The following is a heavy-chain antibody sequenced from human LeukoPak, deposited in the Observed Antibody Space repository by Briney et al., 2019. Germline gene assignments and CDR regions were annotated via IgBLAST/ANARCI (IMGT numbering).Heavy chain of an antibody. J-gene: IGHJ4*02. CDR1: KFNFA. CDR2: IGGSGGST. CDR3: AKDHYYDSSNYYYGRPNLFDY. V-gene: IGHV3-23*01. Sequence: PGGSLRLSCVASKFNFAMSWVRQTAGKGLEWVSAIGGSGGSTYYEDSVKGRLTISRDNPKKTLYLQMDSLRAEDTAVYYCAKDHYYDSSNYYYGRPNLFDYWGQGTLVTVSS. D-gene: IGHD3-22*01.